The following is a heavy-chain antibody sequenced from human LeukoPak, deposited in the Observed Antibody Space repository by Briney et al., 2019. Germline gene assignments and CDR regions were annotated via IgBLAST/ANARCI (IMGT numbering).Heavy chain of an antibody. CDR2: IGTGTTI. V-gene: IGHV3-48*03. D-gene: IGHD5-24*01. J-gene: IGHJ6*03. CDR1: GFIFRSYE. CDR3: ARDGTKGNPRWLQPYYYYYYMDV. Sequence: GGSLRLSCAASGFIFRSYEMNWVRQAPGKGLEWVSYIGTGTTIYYSDSVKGRFTISRDNAKNSLYLQMNNLRAEDTGIYYCARDGTKGNPRWLQPYYYYYYMDVWGKGTTVTVSS.